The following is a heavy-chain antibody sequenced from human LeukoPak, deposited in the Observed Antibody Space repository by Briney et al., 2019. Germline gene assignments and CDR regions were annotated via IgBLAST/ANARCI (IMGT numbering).Heavy chain of an antibody. J-gene: IGHJ6*03. Sequence: SVRVSCKASGYTFSNYGISWVRQAPGQGLEWMGGIIPIYGTTNYAQKFQGRVTITADKSTSTAYMELSSLRSDDTAVYYCAREYDVDYMDVWGKGTTVTVSS. CDR3: AREYDVDYMDV. CDR2: IIPIYGTT. CDR1: GYTFSNYG. D-gene: IGHD1-1*01. V-gene: IGHV1-69*06.